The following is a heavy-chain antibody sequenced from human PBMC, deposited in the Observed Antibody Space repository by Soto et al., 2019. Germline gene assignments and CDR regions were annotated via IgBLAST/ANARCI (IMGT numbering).Heavy chain of an antibody. Sequence: QVQLVQSGAEVKSPGASVKVSCKASGYDFIGHSMHWVRQAPGLGPEWVGWVAGVNCDTKYSEAFQGSVTLTRDTSATTGYMELASLRSEDTAVYYCARGIRWSGAGVYGMDYFDSWGQGTLVNVSS. CDR3: ARGIRWSGAGVYGMDYFDS. CDR2: VAGVNCDT. J-gene: IGHJ4*02. V-gene: IGHV1-3*01. CDR1: GYDFIGHS. D-gene: IGHD4-17*01.